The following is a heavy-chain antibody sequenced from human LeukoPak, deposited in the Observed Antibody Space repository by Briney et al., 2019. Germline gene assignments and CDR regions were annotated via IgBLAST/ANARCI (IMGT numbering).Heavy chain of an antibody. CDR1: GYTFTSYD. CDR3: ARGRGSYYHFDY. Sequence: ASVKVSCKASGYTFTSYDINWVRQATGQGLEWMGWMNPNSGNTGYAQKFQGRVTITRNTSISTAYMELSSLRSEDTAVYYCARGRGSYYHFDYWGQGTLVTVSS. J-gene: IGHJ4*02. D-gene: IGHD1-26*01. V-gene: IGHV1-8*03. CDR2: MNPNSGNT.